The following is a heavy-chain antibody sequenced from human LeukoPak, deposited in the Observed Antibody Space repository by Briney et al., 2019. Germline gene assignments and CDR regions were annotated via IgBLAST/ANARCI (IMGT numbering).Heavy chain of an antibody. D-gene: IGHD2-2*01. CDR1: GYRFTIYY. Sequence: ASVKVSCKASGYRFTIYYMHWVRQAPGQGLEWMGIINPSGGSTIYAQKFQDRVSMTRDTSTNTVYMELSSLSSEDTAVYYCARGGEYQLLDDFWGQGTLVTVSS. J-gene: IGHJ4*02. CDR2: INPSGGST. V-gene: IGHV1-46*01. CDR3: ARGGEYQLLDDF.